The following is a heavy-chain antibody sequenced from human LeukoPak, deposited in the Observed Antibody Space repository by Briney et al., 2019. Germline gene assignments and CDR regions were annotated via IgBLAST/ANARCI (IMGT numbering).Heavy chain of an antibody. Sequence: TXSXTCAXXGGSXSXXYWSWIXQPPGXGLXXIWXINHSGTTNYNPSLKSRVTMSVDTSKNQFSLKLSSVTAADTAVYYCARQGFLEWLQHYYYYMDVWGRGTTVTVSS. CDR2: INHSGTT. V-gene: IGHV4-34*01. CDR3: ARQGFLEWLQHYYYYMDV. D-gene: IGHD3-3*01. CDR1: GGSXSXXY. J-gene: IGHJ6*03.